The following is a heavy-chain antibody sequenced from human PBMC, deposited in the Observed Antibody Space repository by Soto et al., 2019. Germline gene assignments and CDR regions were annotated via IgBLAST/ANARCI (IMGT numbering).Heavy chain of an antibody. CDR2: IYYSGST. CDR1: GGSISSYY. CDR3: ARRYGGTLDH. D-gene: IGHD4-17*01. J-gene: IGHJ4*02. Sequence: SETLSLTCTVSGGSISSYYWSWIRQPPGKGLEWIGYIYYSGSTNYNPSLKSRVTISVDTSKNQFSLKLSSVTAADTAVYYCARRYGGTLDHWGQGTLVTVSS. V-gene: IGHV4-59*08.